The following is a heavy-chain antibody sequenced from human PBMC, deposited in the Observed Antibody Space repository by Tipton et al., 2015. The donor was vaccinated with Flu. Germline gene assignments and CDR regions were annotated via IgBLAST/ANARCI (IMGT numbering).Heavy chain of an antibody. CDR2: IYHSGTT. Sequence: TLSLTCSVSGYSIRSACYWGWVRRPPGKGLEWIGTIYHSGTTYYNPSLKSRPTISVDTSKNQFSLRLSSVTAADTAVYYCARHTGDSVRGVIDYWGQGTLVTVSS. CDR3: ARHTGDSVRGVIDY. D-gene: IGHD3-10*02. V-gene: IGHV4-38-2*01. J-gene: IGHJ4*02. CDR1: GYSIRSACY.